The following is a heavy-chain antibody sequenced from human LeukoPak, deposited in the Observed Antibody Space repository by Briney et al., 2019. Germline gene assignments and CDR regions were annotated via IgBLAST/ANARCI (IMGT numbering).Heavy chain of an antibody. CDR2: ISSSSSTI. J-gene: IGHJ3*02. V-gene: IGHV3-48*01. CDR3: ARLMGLNNLAAAGPDAFDI. Sequence: SGGSLRLSCAASGFTFSSYSMNWVRQAPGKGLEWVSYISSSSSTIYYADSVKGRFTISRDNAKNSLYLQMNSLRAEDTAVYYCARLMGLNNLAAAGPDAFDIWGQGTMVTVSS. D-gene: IGHD6-13*01. CDR1: GFTFSSYS.